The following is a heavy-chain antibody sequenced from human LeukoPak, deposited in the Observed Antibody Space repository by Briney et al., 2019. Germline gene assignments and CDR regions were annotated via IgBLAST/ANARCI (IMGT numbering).Heavy chain of an antibody. V-gene: IGHV5-51*01. CDR1: GYSFTSYW. CDR3: ARGGYCSSTSCYPGGWFDP. D-gene: IGHD2-2*01. J-gene: IGHJ5*02. Sequence: GESLKISCKGSGYSFTSYWIGWVRQMPGKGLEWMGIIYPGDSDTRYSPSFQGQVTISADKSISTAYLQWSSLKASDTAMYYCARGGYCSSTSCYPGGWFDPWGQGTLVTVSS. CDR2: IYPGDSDT.